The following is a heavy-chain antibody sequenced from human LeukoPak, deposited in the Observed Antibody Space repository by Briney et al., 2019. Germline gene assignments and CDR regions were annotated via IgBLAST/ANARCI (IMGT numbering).Heavy chain of an antibody. CDR2: ISPYHGNT. V-gene: IGHV1-18*01. CDR3: ARDSLPRRYFYYYMDV. D-gene: IGHD6-25*01. CDR1: GYTFVSYG. J-gene: IGHJ6*03. Sequence: ASLRVSCKTTGYTFVSYGINWVRQAPGRGLEWMGWISPYHGNTNLAQNFQDRLTMTTDTSTSTAYMELRGLMSDDTAVYYCARDSLPRRYFYYYMDVWGKGTTVIVSS.